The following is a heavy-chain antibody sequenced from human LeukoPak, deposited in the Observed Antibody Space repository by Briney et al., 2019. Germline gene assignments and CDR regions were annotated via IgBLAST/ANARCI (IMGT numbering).Heavy chain of an antibody. Sequence: GGSLRLSCAASGFTFRNYNMHWVRQPPGKGLEWVAFIRNDGGNKNYAVSVKGRFTISRDNSKNTLYLQMDSLRAEDMAVYYCAKDSSGWATDYWGQGTLVTVSS. V-gene: IGHV3-30*02. CDR2: IRNDGGNK. CDR3: AKDSSGWATDY. J-gene: IGHJ4*02. D-gene: IGHD6-19*01. CDR1: GFTFRNYN.